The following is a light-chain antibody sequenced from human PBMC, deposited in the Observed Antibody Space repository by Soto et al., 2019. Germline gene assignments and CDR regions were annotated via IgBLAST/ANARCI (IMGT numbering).Light chain of an antibody. CDR2: KAS. CDR1: QNINSW. V-gene: IGKV1-5*03. J-gene: IGKJ4*01. CDR3: QQYLIYPLP. Sequence: DIQMTQSPSTLAASVGDRVTITCRASQNINSWLAWYQQKPGKAPKLLIYKASNLENGVPSRFSGSGSGTEFTVTFSSLQPDDFATYYCQQYLIYPLPFGGGTKVETK.